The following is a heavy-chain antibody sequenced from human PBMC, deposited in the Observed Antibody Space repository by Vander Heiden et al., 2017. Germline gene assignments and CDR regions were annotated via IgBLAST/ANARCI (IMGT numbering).Heavy chain of an antibody. CDR2: MNPNSGNT. CDR1: GYTFTGYD. V-gene: IGHV1-8*01. Sequence: QVQLVQSGAEAKKPGASGKVSCKGSGYTFTGYDINWVRQATGQGLEWMGWMNPNSGNTGYAQKFQGRVTMTRNTSISTAYMELSSLRSEDTAVYYCASIDYGDPRGGWFDPWGQGTLVTVSS. J-gene: IGHJ5*02. CDR3: ASIDYGDPRGGWFDP. D-gene: IGHD4-17*01.